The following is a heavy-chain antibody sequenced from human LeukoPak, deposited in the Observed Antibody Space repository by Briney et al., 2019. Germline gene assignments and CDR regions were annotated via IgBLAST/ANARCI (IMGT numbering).Heavy chain of an antibody. D-gene: IGHD3-3*01. J-gene: IGHJ4*02. V-gene: IGHV3-48*03. CDR1: GFTFSNYE. Sequence: GGSLRLSCAASGFTFSNYEMNWVRQAPGKGLEWVSYISSSGSTIYYADSVKGRFTISRDNAKNSLYLQMNSLRAEDTAVYYCAGLSGYRYFDHWGQGTLVTVSS. CDR2: ISSSGSTI. CDR3: AGLSGYRYFDH.